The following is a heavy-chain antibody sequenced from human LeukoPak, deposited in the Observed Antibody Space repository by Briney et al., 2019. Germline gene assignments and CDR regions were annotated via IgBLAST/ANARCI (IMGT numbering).Heavy chain of an antibody. J-gene: IGHJ4*02. CDR3: ARGDQYYYDSSGYSHYFDY. CDR2: IYHSGST. V-gene: IGHV4-38-2*02. Sequence: SETLSLTCTVSGYSISSGYYWGWIRPPPGKGLEWIGSIYHSGSTYYNPSLKSRVTISVDTSKNQFSLKLSSVTAADTAVYYCARGDQYYYDSSGYSHYFDYWGQGTLVTVSS. CDR1: GYSISSGYY. D-gene: IGHD3-22*01.